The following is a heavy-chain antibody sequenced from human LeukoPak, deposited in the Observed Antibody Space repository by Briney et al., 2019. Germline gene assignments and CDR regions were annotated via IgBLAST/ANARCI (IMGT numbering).Heavy chain of an antibody. V-gene: IGHV4-39*01. CDR1: GGSISSSNYY. D-gene: IGHD6-19*01. Sequence: SETLSLTCTVSGGSISSSNYYWAWIRRPPGKGLEWIGSIYYSGSTNYNPSLKSRVTISVDTSKNQFSLKLSSVTAADTAVYYCARQAVAGNGFDYWGQGTLVTVSS. CDR2: IYYSGST. J-gene: IGHJ4*02. CDR3: ARQAVAGNGFDY.